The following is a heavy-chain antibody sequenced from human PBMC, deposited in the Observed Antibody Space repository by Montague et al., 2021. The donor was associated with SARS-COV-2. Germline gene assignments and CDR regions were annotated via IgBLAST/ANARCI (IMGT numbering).Heavy chain of an antibody. CDR1: GGSLSSYY. D-gene: IGHD1-26*01. Sequence: SETLSLTCTVSGGSLSSYYWSWIRQPPGTGLEWIGYIYYSGSTNYNPSLKSRVTISVDTSKNQFSLNLSSVTAADTAVYYCARHVSGSLTHFHHWGQGSLVTVSS. V-gene: IGHV4-59*08. CDR2: IYYSGST. J-gene: IGHJ1*01. CDR3: ARHVSGSLTHFHH.